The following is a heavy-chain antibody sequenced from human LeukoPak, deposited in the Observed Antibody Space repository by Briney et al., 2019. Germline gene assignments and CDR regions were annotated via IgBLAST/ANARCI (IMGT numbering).Heavy chain of an antibody. D-gene: IGHD5-18*01. CDR1: GYTFTSYD. CDR2: MNPNSGNT. Sequence: ASVKVSCKASGYTFTSYDINWVRQATGQGLEWMGWMNPNSGNTGYAQKFQGRVTMTRNTSISTAYMELSSLRSDDTAVYYCARQGPYGYNPPRPWFDPWGQGTLVTVSS. CDR3: ARQGPYGYNPPRPWFDP. J-gene: IGHJ5*02. V-gene: IGHV1-8*01.